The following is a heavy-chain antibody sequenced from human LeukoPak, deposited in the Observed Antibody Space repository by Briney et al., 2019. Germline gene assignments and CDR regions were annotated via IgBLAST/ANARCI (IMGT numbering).Heavy chain of an antibody. D-gene: IGHD3-9*01. V-gene: IGHV3-23*01. J-gene: IGHJ4*02. Sequence: GGSLRLSCAASGFTFSSYGMSWVRQAPGKWLEWVSAISGSGGSTYYADSVKGRFTISRDNSKNTLYLQIHSLRAEDTAVYYCAKSIDFTGYSSWDYWGRGTLVTVSS. CDR3: AKSIDFTGYSSWDY. CDR1: GFTFSSYG. CDR2: ISGSGGST.